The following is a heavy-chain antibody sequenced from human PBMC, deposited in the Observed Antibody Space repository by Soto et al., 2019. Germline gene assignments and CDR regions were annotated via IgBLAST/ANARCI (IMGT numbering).Heavy chain of an antibody. D-gene: IGHD3-3*01. V-gene: IGHV1-2*04. CDR1: GYTFTGYY. Sequence: QVQLVQSGAEVKKPGASVKVSCKASGYTFTGYYMHWVRQAPGQGLEWMGWINPNSGGTNYAQKFQGWGTMTRDPSISTAYMELSRVRSDDTAVYYCARSPHYDFWSGYYSGLDYWGQGTLVTVSS. CDR3: ARSPHYDFWSGYYSGLDY. CDR2: INPNSGGT. J-gene: IGHJ4*02.